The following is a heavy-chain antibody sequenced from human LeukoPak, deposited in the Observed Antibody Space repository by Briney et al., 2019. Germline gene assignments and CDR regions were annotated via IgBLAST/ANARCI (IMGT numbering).Heavy chain of an antibody. CDR3: ARGLYTTRHLNHFDY. V-gene: IGHV3-53*01. D-gene: IGHD2-2*02. CDR2: IYTSGDT. Sequence: PGGSLRLSCAASGFIVSTKYMSWVRQAPGEGLEWVLTIYTSGDTYYAASVKGRFTISRDESKNTLYLQVNGLRAADTAVYYCARGLYTTRHLNHFDYWGQGTLVTVSS. J-gene: IGHJ4*02. CDR1: GFIVSTKY.